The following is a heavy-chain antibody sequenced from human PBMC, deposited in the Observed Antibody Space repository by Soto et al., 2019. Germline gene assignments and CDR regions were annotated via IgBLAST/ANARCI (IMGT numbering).Heavy chain of an antibody. Sequence: QVQLVQSGAEVKKPGASVKVSCKASGYTFTSYGISWVRQAPGQGLEWMGWISAYNGNTNYAQKLQGRVTMTTDTSTTTAYMELRSLRSDDTAVYYCARIAAALWDYYYGMDVWGQGTTVTVSS. D-gene: IGHD6-13*01. CDR2: ISAYNGNT. V-gene: IGHV1-18*01. CDR3: ARIAAALWDYYYGMDV. J-gene: IGHJ6*02. CDR1: GYTFTSYG.